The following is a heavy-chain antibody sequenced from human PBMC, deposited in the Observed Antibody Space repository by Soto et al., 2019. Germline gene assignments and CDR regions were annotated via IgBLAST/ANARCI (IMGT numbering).Heavy chain of an antibody. D-gene: IGHD6-19*01. Sequence: GGSLRLSCAASGFTFSSYAMSWVRQAPGKGLEWVSAISGSGGSTYYADSVKGRFTISRDNSKNTLYLQMNSLRAEDTAVYYCAKNGRGSSGRYGGLFDYWGQGTLVTVSS. J-gene: IGHJ4*02. CDR1: GFTFSSYA. V-gene: IGHV3-23*01. CDR3: AKNGRGSSGRYGGLFDY. CDR2: ISGSGGST.